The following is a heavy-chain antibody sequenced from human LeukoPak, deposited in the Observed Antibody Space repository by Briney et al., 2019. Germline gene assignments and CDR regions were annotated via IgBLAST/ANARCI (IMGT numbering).Heavy chain of an antibody. J-gene: IGHJ4*02. D-gene: IGHD6-19*01. CDR2: INHSGST. Sequence: SETLSLTCAVYGGSFSGYYWSWVRQPPGKGLEWIGEINHSGSTNYNPSLKSRVTISVGMSKNQFSLKLSSVTAADTAVYYCARGRSGIAVAGTRGRYFDYWGQGTLVTVSS. CDR1: GGSFSGYY. CDR3: ARGRSGIAVAGTRGRYFDY. V-gene: IGHV4-34*01.